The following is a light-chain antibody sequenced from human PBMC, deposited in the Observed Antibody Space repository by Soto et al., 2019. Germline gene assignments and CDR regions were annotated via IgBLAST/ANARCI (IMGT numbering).Light chain of an antibody. CDR3: QQYGSSPFT. CDR1: QSVSSF. V-gene: IGKV3-20*01. J-gene: IGKJ4*01. CDR2: GAS. Sequence: EVVLTQSPGTLSLSRGERATLSCRASQSVSSFLAWYQQTPGQAPGLLIYGASSRATGIPERFSGSGSGTDFTLSISRLEREDVATYYCQQYGSSPFTFGGGTKVDIK.